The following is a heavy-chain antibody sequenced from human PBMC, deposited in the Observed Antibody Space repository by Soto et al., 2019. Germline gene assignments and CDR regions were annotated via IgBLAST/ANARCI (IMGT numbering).Heavy chain of an antibody. J-gene: IGHJ4*02. CDR1: GFTFSSYA. CDR3: AKDPGPYYDFWSGSNFDY. CDR2: ISGSGGST. Sequence: EVQLLESGGGLVQPGGSLRLSCAASGFTFSSYAMSRVRQAPGKGLEWVSAISGSGGSTYYADSVKGRFTISRDNSKNTLYLQMNSLRAEDTAVYYCAKDPGPYYDFWSGSNFDYWGQGTLVTVSS. D-gene: IGHD3-3*01. V-gene: IGHV3-23*01.